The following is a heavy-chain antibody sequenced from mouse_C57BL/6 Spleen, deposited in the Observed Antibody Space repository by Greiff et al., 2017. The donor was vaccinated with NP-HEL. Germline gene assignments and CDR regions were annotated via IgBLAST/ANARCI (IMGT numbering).Heavy chain of an antibody. CDR1: GFNIKDDY. CDR2: IDPENGDT. J-gene: IGHJ2*01. Sequence: VQLQQSGAELVRPGASVKLSCTASGFNIKDDYMHWVKQRPEQGLEWIGWIDPENGDTEYASKFQGKATITAGTSSNTAYLQLSSLTSEDTAVYYCTTRYYYGSSYFDYWGQGTTLTVSS. CDR3: TTRYYYGSSYFDY. V-gene: IGHV14-4*01. D-gene: IGHD1-1*01.